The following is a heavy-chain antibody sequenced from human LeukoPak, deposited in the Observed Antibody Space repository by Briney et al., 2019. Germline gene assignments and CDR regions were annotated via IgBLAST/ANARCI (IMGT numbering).Heavy chain of an antibody. CDR1: GYTFTSYG. Sequence: GASVKVSCKASGYTFTSYGISWVRQAPGQGLEWMGWISAYNGNTNYAQKLQGRVTMTTDTSTSTAYMELRSLRSDDTAVYYCARDLSDYVWGSYRYQNFDYWGQGTPVTVSS. V-gene: IGHV1-18*01. CDR2: ISAYNGNT. D-gene: IGHD3-16*02. CDR3: ARDLSDYVWGSYRYQNFDY. J-gene: IGHJ4*02.